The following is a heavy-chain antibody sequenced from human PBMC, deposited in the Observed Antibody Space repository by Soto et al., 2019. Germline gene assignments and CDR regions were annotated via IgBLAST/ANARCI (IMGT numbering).Heavy chain of an antibody. D-gene: IGHD1-1*01. CDR2: IIPFFGTT. V-gene: IGHV1-69*13. Sequence: ASVKVSCKASGGTFSSYGISWVRQAPGQGLEWMGGIIPFFGTTNYAQKFQGRVTITADESTSTAYMELSSLRSEDTAVYYCARWMEWGPYYFDYWGQGTLVTVSS. CDR3: ARWMEWGPYYFDY. CDR1: GGTFSSYG. J-gene: IGHJ4*02.